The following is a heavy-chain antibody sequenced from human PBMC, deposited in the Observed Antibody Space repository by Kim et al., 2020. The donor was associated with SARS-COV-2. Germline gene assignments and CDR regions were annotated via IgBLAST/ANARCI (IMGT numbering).Heavy chain of an antibody. CDR2: IWYDGSNK. J-gene: IGHJ4*02. V-gene: IGHV3-33*01. Sequence: GGSLRLSCAASGFTFSSYGMHWVRQAPGKGLEWVAVIWYDGSNKYYADSVKGRFTISRDNSKNTLYLQMNSLRAEDTAVYYCARLNYYDSSGYYSGHVPLRTQDYWGQGTLVTVSS. CDR1: GFTFSSYG. CDR3: ARLNYYDSSGYYSGHVPLRTQDY. D-gene: IGHD3-22*01.